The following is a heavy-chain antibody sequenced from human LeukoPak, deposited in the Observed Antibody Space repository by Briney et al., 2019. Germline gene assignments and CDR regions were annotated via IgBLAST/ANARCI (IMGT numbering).Heavy chain of an antibody. J-gene: IGHJ4*02. CDR1: GFTFSSYA. CDR2: ISGSGGST. CDR3: AKPLEWDTMIVVVITTFDY. D-gene: IGHD3-22*01. Sequence: PGGSLRLSCAASGFTFSSYAMSWVRQAPGKGLEWVSAISGSGGSTYYADSVKGRFTISRDNSKNTLYLQMNSLRAEDTAVYYCAKPLEWDTMIVVVITTFDYWGQGTLVTVSS. V-gene: IGHV3-23*01.